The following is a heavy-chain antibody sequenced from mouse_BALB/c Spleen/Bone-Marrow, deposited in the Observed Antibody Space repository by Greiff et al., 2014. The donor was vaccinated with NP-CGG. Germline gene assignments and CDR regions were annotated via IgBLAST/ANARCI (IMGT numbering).Heavy chain of an antibody. CDR2: INPFNDGT. Sequence: VQLQQSGPELVKPGTSVKMSCKASGYTFTSYVIHWVKQKPGQGLEWIGYINPFNDGTKYNEKFKDKATLTSDKSSNTAYMELSSLTSEDSAVYYCARTENYYGSSFDYWGQGTTLTVSS. D-gene: IGHD1-1*01. CDR1: GYTFTSYV. J-gene: IGHJ2*01. V-gene: IGHV1-14*01. CDR3: ARTENYYGSSFDY.